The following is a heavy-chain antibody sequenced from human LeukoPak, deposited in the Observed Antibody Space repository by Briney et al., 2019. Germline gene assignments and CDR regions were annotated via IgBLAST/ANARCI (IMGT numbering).Heavy chain of an antibody. Sequence: PSETLSLTCTVSGGSLSSSSYYWGWIRQPPGKGLEWIGSIYYSGSTYYNPSLKSRVTISVDTSKNQFSLKLSSVTAADTAVYYCARQVWDSGYDLDYWGQGTLVTVSS. CDR3: ARQVWDSGYDLDY. CDR1: GGSLSSSSYY. V-gene: IGHV4-39*01. CDR2: IYYSGST. D-gene: IGHD5-12*01. J-gene: IGHJ4*02.